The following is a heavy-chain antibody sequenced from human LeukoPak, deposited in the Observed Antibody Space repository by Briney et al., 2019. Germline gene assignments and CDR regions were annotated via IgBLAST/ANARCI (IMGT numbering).Heavy chain of an antibody. V-gene: IGHV3-21*01. CDR3: ARESSSNTAFDY. CDR2: ISSRTNYI. J-gene: IGHJ4*02. Sequence: PGGSLRLSCAASGFTFSSYSMNWVRQAPGKGLEWVSSISSRTNYIDYADSVKGRFIISRDDARNSLSLQMNTLRAEDTAIYYCARESSSNTAFDYWGQGILVTVSS. CDR1: GFTFSSYS. D-gene: IGHD5-18*01.